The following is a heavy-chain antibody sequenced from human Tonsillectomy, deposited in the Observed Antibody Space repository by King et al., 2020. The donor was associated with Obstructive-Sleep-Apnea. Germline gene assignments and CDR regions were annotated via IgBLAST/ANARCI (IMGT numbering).Heavy chain of an antibody. CDR3: AREIVGGAFDI. D-gene: IGHD3-16*01. V-gene: IGHV3-33*01. J-gene: IGHJ3*02. CDR2: IWYDGSNK. Sequence: VQLVESGGGVVQPGRSLRLSCDASGFTFSTYGMHWVRQAPGKGLEWGAVIWYDGSNKNYVDSVKGRFTISRDNSKNTLYLNMNSLRGEDTAVYYCAREIVGGAFDIWGQGTLVTVSS. CDR1: GFTFSTYG.